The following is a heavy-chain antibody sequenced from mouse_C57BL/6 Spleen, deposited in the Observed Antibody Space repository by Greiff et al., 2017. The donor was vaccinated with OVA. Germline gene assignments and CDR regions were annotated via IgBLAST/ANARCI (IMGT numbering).Heavy chain of an antibody. CDR2: IYPRSGNT. V-gene: IGHV1-81*01. CDR1: GYTFTSYG. J-gene: IGHJ4*01. Sequence: VQGVESGAELARPGASVKLSCKASGYTFTSYGISWVKQRTGQGLEWIGEIYPRSGNTYYNEKFKGKATLTADKSSSTAYMELRSLTSEDSAVYFCARGDYYGSRGAMDYWGQGTSVTVSS. CDR3: ARGDYYGSRGAMDY. D-gene: IGHD1-1*01.